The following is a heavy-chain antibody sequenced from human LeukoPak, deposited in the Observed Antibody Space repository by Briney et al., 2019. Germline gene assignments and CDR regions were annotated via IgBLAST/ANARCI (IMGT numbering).Heavy chain of an antibody. J-gene: IGHJ4*02. D-gene: IGHD1-26*01. CDR1: GYSFTSYW. CDR2: IYPGDSDT. CDR3: ARSRSRGHYEWELQDY. Sequence: GESLKISCKGSGYSFTSYWIGWVRQMPGKGLEWMGIIYPGDSDTRYSPSFQGQVTISADKSISTAYLQWSSLKASDTAMYYCARSRSRGHYEWELQDYWGQGTLVTVSS. V-gene: IGHV5-51*01.